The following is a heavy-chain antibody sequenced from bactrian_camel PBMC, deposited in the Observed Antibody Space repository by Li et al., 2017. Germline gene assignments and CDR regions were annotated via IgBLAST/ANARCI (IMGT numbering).Heavy chain of an antibody. CDR1: GFSFSDYW. CDR2: VDGSGST. CDR3: AVGDFGY. V-gene: IGHV3S1*01. Sequence: HVQLVESGGGVVEPGQSLRLSCVASGFSFSDYWMSWVRQVPGSELEWVANVDGSGSTYYPDSVKGRFTISRDNAKNMAYLRMNSLRSEDTALYYCAVGDFGYWGQGTQVTVS. J-gene: IGHJ6*01.